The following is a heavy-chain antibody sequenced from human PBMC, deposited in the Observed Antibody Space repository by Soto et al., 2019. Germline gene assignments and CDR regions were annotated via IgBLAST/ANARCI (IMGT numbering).Heavy chain of an antibody. D-gene: IGHD2-15*01. CDR3: ARDPAVVVVAATPLDYYYYGMDV. Sequence: QVQLVESGGGVVQPRRSLRLSCAASGFTFSSYGMHWVRQAPGKGLEWVAVIWYDGSNKYYADSVKGRFTISRDNSKNTLYLQMNSLRAEDTSVYYCARDPAVVVVAATPLDYYYYGMDVWGQGTTVTVSS. CDR2: IWYDGSNK. V-gene: IGHV3-33*01. CDR1: GFTFSSYG. J-gene: IGHJ6*02.